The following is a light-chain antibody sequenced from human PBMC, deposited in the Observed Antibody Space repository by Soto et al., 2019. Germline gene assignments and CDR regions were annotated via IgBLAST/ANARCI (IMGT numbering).Light chain of an antibody. CDR2: WAS. CDR1: QIVLYSSNNKNY. Sequence: DIVMTQSPDSLAVSLGERATINCKSSQIVLYSSNNKNYLAWYQQKPGQPPKLLIYWASTRESGVPDRFSGSGSGTDLTLTVSSLQAEDVAVYYCQQYDSTPQWTLGQGTKVELK. J-gene: IGKJ1*01. CDR3: QQYDSTPQWT. V-gene: IGKV4-1*01.